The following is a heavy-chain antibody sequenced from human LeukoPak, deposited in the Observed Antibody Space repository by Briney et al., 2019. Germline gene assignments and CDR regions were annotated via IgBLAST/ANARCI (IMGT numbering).Heavy chain of an antibody. V-gene: IGHV4-34*01. CDR1: GGSFSGYY. Sequence: SETLSLTCAVYGGSFSGYYWSWIRQPPGKGLEWIGEINHSGSTNYNPSLKSRVTISVDTSKNQISLKLSSVTAADTAVYYCARGGRHYDSSGYYRNTCWFDPWGQGTLVTVSS. D-gene: IGHD3-22*01. J-gene: IGHJ5*02. CDR3: ARGGRHYDSSGYYRNTCWFDP. CDR2: INHSGST.